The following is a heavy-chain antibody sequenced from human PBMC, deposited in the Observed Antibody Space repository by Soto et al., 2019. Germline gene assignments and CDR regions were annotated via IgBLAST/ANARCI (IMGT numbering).Heavy chain of an antibody. CDR1: GFTFSSYG. CDR2: ISYDGSNK. D-gene: IGHD5-18*01. V-gene: IGHV3-30*18. CDR3: AKELRLQLWSDSYYYYGMDV. Sequence: HPGGSLRLSCAASGFTFSSYGMHWVRQAPGKGLEWVAVISYDGSNKYYADSVKGRFTISRDNSKNTLYLQMNSLRAEDTAVYYCAKELRLQLWSDSYYYYGMDVWGQGTTVTVSS. J-gene: IGHJ6*02.